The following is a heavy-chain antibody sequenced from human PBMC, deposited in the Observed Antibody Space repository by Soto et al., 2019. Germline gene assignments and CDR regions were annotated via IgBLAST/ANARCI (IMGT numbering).Heavy chain of an antibody. CDR3: AREDATRAFDI. CDR1: GYTFTIYG. Sequence: GASAEVTSKASGYTFTIYGISWVRQAPGQGLEWMGWISAYNGNTNYAQKLQGRVTMTTDTSTSTAYMELRSLRSDDTAVYYCAREDATRAFDIWGQGTMVTVSS. CDR2: ISAYNGNT. V-gene: IGHV1-18*01. J-gene: IGHJ3*02.